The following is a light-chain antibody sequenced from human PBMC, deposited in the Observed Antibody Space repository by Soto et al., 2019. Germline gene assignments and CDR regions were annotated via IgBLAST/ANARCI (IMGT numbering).Light chain of an antibody. J-gene: IGKJ2*01. CDR1: KSVSSH. CDR3: LQTYSYLMDT. V-gene: IGKV1-39*01. Sequence: DIQMTQSPSSLSASVGDRVTITCRASKSVSSHLNWYQHRPGKATKLLIYAPSSLQSGVPSRFIGSGSGTDFALTISSLQPEDSATYYCLQTYSYLMDTVGQGTKV. CDR2: APS.